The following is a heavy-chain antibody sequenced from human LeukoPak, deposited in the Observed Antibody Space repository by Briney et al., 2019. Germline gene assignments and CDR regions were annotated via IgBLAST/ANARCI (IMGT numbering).Heavy chain of an antibody. D-gene: IGHD3-10*01. J-gene: IGHJ6*02. CDR2: IYYSGST. CDR1: GGSISSYY. V-gene: IGHV4-59*01. Sequence: SETLSLTCTVSGGSISSYYWSWIRQPPGKGLEWIGYIYYSGSTNYNPSLKSRVTIPVDTSKNQFSLKLSSVTAADTAVYYCARVGLLWFGEPYYYGMDVWGQGTTVTVSS. CDR3: ARVGLLWFGEPYYYGMDV.